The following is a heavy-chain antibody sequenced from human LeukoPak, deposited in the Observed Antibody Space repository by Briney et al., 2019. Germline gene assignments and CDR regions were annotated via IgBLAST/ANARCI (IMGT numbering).Heavy chain of an antibody. Sequence: ASVKVSCKASGYTFTSYGISWVRQAPGQGLEWMGWINPNSGGTNYAQNFQGRVTMTRDMSISTAYMEVSRLRSDDTAVYYCARGYCSGGSCPFDYWGQGTLVTVSS. CDR1: GYTFTSYG. CDR3: ARGYCSGGSCPFDY. CDR2: INPNSGGT. D-gene: IGHD2-15*01. V-gene: IGHV1-2*02. J-gene: IGHJ4*02.